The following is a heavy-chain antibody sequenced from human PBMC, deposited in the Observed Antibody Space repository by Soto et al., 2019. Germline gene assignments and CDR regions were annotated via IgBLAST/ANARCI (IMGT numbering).Heavy chain of an antibody. CDR2: IYHSGST. D-gene: IGHD6-13*01. V-gene: IGHV4-59*12. J-gene: IGHJ3*02. CDR3: ARTFGIKGSAGTPRCLGI. CDR1: GGSISSYY. Sequence: SETLSLTCTVSGGSISSYYWSWIRQPPGKGLEWIGEIYHSGSTNYNPSLKSRVTISVDKSKNQFSLKLSSVTAADTAVYYCARTFGIKGSAGTPRCLGIWGQGTMDTVSS.